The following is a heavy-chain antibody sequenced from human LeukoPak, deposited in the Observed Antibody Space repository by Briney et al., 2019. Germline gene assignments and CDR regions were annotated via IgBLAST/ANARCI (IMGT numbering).Heavy chain of an antibody. CDR1: GGTFSNYY. CDR3: ARRWNYGRNYYIDV. V-gene: IGHV4-34*01. J-gene: IGHJ6*03. CDR2: INDSGRI. D-gene: IGHD1-7*01. Sequence: SETLSLTCADYGGTFSNYYWSLIRQPPRNGLDWIGEINDSGRINYNPSLMSRVTVSVDTSKNQFSLRLTSVTATDTAVYYCARRWNYGRNYYIDVWGNGATVSVSS.